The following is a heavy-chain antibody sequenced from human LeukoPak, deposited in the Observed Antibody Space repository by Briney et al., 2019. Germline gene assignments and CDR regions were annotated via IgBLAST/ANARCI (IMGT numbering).Heavy chain of an antibody. V-gene: IGHV3-23*01. D-gene: IGHD1-1*01. Sequence: GGSLRLSCAASGFTFSSYAMSWVRQAPGKGLEWVSAISGSGGSTYYADTVKGRFTISRDNSKNTLYLQMNSLRAEDTAVYYCARGGGTRVYYFDYWGQGTLVTVSS. CDR3: ARGGGTRVYYFDY. CDR2: ISGSGGST. J-gene: IGHJ4*02. CDR1: GFTFSSYA.